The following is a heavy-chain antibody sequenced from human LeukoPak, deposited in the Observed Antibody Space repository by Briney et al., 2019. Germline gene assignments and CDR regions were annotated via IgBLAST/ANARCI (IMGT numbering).Heavy chain of an antibody. D-gene: IGHD6-19*01. V-gene: IGHV3-30-3*01. CDR3: VTKEPYTSGWNY. CDR2: ISYDGSNK. Sequence: PGRSLRLSCAASGFTFSSYAMHWVRQAPGKGLEWVAVISYDGSNKYYADSVKGRFTISRDNSKNTLYLQMNGLRVEDSGVYYCVTKEPYTSGWNYWGQGTLVSVSS. CDR1: GFTFSSYA. J-gene: IGHJ4*02.